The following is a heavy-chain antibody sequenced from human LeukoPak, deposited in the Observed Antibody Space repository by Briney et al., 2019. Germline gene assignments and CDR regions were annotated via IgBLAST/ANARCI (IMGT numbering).Heavy chain of an antibody. CDR2: INPSGGST. J-gene: IGHJ4*02. V-gene: IGHV1-46*01. D-gene: IGHD3-10*01. CDR1: GYTFTSYY. CDR3: ARVSKITMVRGPLAAFDY. Sequence: GASVKVSCKASGYTFTSYYMHWVRQAPGQGLEWMGIINPSGGSTSYAQKFQGRVTMTRDMSTSTAYMELSSLRSEDTAVYYCARVSKITMVRGPLAAFDYWGQGTLVTVSS.